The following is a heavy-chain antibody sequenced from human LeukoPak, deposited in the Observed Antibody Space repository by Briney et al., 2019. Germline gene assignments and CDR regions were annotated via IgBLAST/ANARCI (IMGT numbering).Heavy chain of an antibody. CDR2: IYPGESDT. CDR1: GYSFTTYW. Sequence: GESLKISCKRSGYSFTTYWIAWVRQVRVKGLGWSGSIYPGESDTRYSPSFQCRVAISAHKSISTAYLHCTSLKASDSAMYYCARVLIRGDEIDYWGQGTLVTVSS. V-gene: IGHV5-51*01. D-gene: IGHD2-21*01. J-gene: IGHJ4*02. CDR3: ARVLIRGDEIDY.